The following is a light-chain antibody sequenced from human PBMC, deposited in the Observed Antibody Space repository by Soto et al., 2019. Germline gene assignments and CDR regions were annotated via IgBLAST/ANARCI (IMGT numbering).Light chain of an antibody. CDR2: DNN. CDR1: SSNIGNNY. J-gene: IGLJ1*01. CDR3: GTWDSSLSAYV. V-gene: IGLV1-51*01. Sequence: QSVLTQAPSGSAAPGQKVTISCSGSSSNIGNNYVSWYQQLPGTAPKLFIYDNNKRPSGIPDRFSGSKSGTSATLGITGLQTGDEADYYCGTWDSSLSAYVFGTGTKLTVL.